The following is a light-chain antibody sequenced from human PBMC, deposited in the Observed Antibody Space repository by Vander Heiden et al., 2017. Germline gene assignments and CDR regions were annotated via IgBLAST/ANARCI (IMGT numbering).Light chain of an antibody. Sequence: QSVLTQPPSASGTPGQRVTISWSGSSSNIGSNTVNWYQQLPGTAPKLLIFINNQRPSEVPDRFSGSKSGTSASLAISGLQSEDEADYYCAAWDDSLNGRVFGGGTKLTVL. CDR3: AAWDDSLNGRV. CDR1: SSNIGSNT. J-gene: IGLJ3*02. V-gene: IGLV1-44*01. CDR2: INN.